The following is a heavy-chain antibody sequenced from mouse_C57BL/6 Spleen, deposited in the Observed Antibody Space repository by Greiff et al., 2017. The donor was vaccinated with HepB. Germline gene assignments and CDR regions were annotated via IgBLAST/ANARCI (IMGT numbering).Heavy chain of an antibody. CDR3: ARHYYGSRGYAMDY. CDR2: INPNNGGT. J-gene: IGHJ4*01. CDR1: GYTFTDYN. Sequence: EVQLQESGPELVKPGASVKIPCKASGYTFTDYNMDWVKQSHGKSLEWIGDINPNNGGTIYNQKFKGKATLTVDKSSSTAYMELRSLTSEDTAVYYCARHYYGSRGYAMDYWGQGTSVTVSS. D-gene: IGHD1-1*01. V-gene: IGHV1-18*01.